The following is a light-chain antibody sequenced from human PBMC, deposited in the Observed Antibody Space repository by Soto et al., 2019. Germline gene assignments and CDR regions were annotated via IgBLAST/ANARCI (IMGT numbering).Light chain of an antibody. CDR1: SSDIGGHNF. V-gene: IGLV2-14*01. Sequence: QSVLTQPAAVSGSPGQSINISCTGTSSDIGGHNFVSWYQHHPGKAPKLLIYEVSYRASGVSNRFTGSKSANTASLTISGLQAEDEADYSCSSYTTRSYVVFGGGTKVTVL. CDR3: SSYTTRSYVV. CDR2: EVS. J-gene: IGLJ2*01.